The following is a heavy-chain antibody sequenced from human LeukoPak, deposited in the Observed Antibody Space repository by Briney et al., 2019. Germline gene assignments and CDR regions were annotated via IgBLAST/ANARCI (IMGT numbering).Heavy chain of an antibody. D-gene: IGHD3-10*01. V-gene: IGHV3-66*01. CDR3: AKVAKYYYGPETYYFFEQ. Sequence: PGGSLRLSCAASGFTVSSNYMSWVRQAPGKGLEWVSLIYTGGSTYYADSVKGRFTISRDYAKNSLYLQMNSLRVEDTAVYYCAKVAKYYYGPETYYFFEQWGQGTPATASS. CDR1: GFTVSSNY. J-gene: IGHJ4*02. CDR2: IYTGGST.